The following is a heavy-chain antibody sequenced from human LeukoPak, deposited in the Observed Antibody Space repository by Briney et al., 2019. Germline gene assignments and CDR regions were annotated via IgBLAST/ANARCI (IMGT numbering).Heavy chain of an antibody. Sequence: GRSLRLSCAASGFTFSSYAMHWVRQAPGKGLEWVAVISYDGSNKYYADSVKGRFTISRDNSKNTLYLQMNSLRAEDTAVCYCARPYSSSYGFDYWGQGTLVTVSS. D-gene: IGHD6-6*01. CDR2: ISYDGSNK. CDR1: GFTFSSYA. J-gene: IGHJ4*02. V-gene: IGHV3-30-3*01. CDR3: ARPYSSSYGFDY.